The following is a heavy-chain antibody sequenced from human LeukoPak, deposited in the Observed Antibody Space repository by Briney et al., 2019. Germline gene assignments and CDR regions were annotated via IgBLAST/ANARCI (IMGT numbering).Heavy chain of an antibody. J-gene: IGHJ4*02. CDR1: GYTFTTSW. CDR2: IYPGDSTT. CDR3: ARLSEECSSTSCPYYFDY. D-gene: IGHD2-2*01. V-gene: IGHV5-51*01. Sequence: GESLKISCQASGYTFTTSWIGWVRQMPGKGLEWMGIIYPGDSTTRYIPSFEGQVTISVDKSIDTAYLQWSSLKASDTAMYYCARLSEECSSTSCPYYFDYWGQGTLVTVSS.